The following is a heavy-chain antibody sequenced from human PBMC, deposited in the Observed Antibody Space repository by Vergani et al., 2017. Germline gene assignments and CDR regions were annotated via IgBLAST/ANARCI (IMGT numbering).Heavy chain of an antibody. CDR1: GYSIRTNYY. CDR3: AREYSSSVGFLAY. J-gene: IGHJ4*02. CDR2: IYTSGST. D-gene: IGHD6-6*01. Sequence: QVQLQESGPGLVKPSETLSLTCTVSGYSIRTNYYWDWIRQPAGKGLEWIGRIYTSGSTNYNPSLKSRVTMSVDTSKNQFSLKLSSVTAADTAVYYCAREYSSSVGFLAYWGQGTLVTVSS. V-gene: IGHV4-4*07.